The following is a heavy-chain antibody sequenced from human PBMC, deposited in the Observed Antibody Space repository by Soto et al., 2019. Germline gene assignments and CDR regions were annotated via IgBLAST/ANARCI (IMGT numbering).Heavy chain of an antibody. V-gene: IGHV3-74*03. CDR3: ARDGAYCGGDCYSLFNLEY. J-gene: IGHJ4*02. CDR2: INTDESST. CDR1: GFTFSNYW. D-gene: IGHD2-21*02. Sequence: GGSLRLSCAASGFTFSNYWMHWVRQAPGKGLVWVSRINTDESSTTYADSVKGRFTVSRDNAKNTLYLQMNSLRAEDTAVYYCARDGAYCGGDCYSLFNLEYWGQGTLVTVSS.